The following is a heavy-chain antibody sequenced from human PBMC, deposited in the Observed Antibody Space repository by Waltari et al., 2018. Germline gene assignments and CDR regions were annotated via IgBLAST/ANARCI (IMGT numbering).Heavy chain of an antibody. CDR3: APRQDSSSSEFNWFDP. J-gene: IGHJ5*02. V-gene: IGHV2-5*02. Sequence: QITLKESGPTLVKPTQTLTLTCTFSGFSLSTSGVGVGWIRQPPGKALEWLALIYWDDDKRYSPSLKSRLTITKDTSKNQLVLTMTNMDPVDTATYYCAPRQDSSSSEFNWFDPWGQGTLVTVSS. CDR1: GFSLSTSGVG. D-gene: IGHD6-6*01. CDR2: IYWDDDK.